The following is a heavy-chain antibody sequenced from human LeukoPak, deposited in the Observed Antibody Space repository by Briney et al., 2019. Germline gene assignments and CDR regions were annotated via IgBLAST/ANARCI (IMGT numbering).Heavy chain of an antibody. CDR3: AKYRGFGDSYDS. Sequence: GGSLRLSCAASGFPFTIYAMSWVRQAPGKGLEWVSSIGGSSTYYADFVKGRFTISRDTSKNTMDLQMNSLRAEDTAIYYCAKYRGFGDSYDSWGQGTLLTVSS. D-gene: IGHD3-10*01. J-gene: IGHJ4*02. CDR2: IGGSST. V-gene: IGHV3-23*01. CDR1: GFPFTIYA.